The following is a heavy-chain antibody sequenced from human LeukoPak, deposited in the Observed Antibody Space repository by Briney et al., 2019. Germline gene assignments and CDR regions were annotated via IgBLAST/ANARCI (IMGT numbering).Heavy chain of an antibody. Sequence: GGSLRLSCAASGFIFNTYTMNWVRQAPGKGLEWVSSISSSSSYIYYADSVKGRFTISRDNAKNSLHLQMNSLRAEDTAVYYCASQGGFDDWGQGTLVTVSS. J-gene: IGHJ4*02. CDR3: ASQGGFDD. D-gene: IGHD2-15*01. CDR2: ISSSSSYI. V-gene: IGHV3-21*01. CDR1: GFIFNTYT.